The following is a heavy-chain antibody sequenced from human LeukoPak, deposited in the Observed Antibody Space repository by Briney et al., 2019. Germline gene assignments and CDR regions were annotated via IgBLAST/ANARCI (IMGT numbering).Heavy chain of an antibody. CDR1: GFTFSGSA. CDR2: IRSKANSYAT. J-gene: IGHJ4*02. V-gene: IGHV3-73*01. CDR3: TRLTSYDSSGYYYY. D-gene: IGHD3-22*01. Sequence: GGSLRLPCAASGFTFSGSAMHWVRQASGKGLEWVGRIRSKANSYATAYAASVKGRFTISRDDSKNTAYLQMNSLKTEDTAVYYCTRLTSYDSSGYYYYWGQGTLVTVSS.